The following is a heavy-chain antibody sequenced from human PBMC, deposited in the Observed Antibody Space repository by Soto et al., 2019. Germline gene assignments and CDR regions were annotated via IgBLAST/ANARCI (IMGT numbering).Heavy chain of an antibody. CDR1: GYTFTGYY. Sequence: ASVKVSCKASGYTFTGYYMHWVRQAPGQGLEWMGWINPNSGGTNYAQKFQGWVTMTRDTSISTAYMELSRLRSDDTAVYYCARDKYCTNGVCHDAFDIWGQGTMVTVSS. CDR2: INPNSGGT. D-gene: IGHD2-8*01. V-gene: IGHV1-2*04. CDR3: ARDKYCTNGVCHDAFDI. J-gene: IGHJ3*02.